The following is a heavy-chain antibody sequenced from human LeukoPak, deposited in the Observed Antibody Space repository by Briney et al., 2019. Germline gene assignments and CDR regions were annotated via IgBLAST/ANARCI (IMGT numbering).Heavy chain of an antibody. Sequence: GSSVKVSCKASGGTFSSYTISWVRQAPGQGLEWMGRIIPILGIANYAQKFQGRVTITADKSTSTAYMELSSLRSEDTAVYYCARDLSSSSNGYYYYYYMDVWGKGTTVTVSS. CDR1: GGTFSSYT. V-gene: IGHV1-69*04. J-gene: IGHJ6*03. CDR2: IIPILGIA. D-gene: IGHD6-6*01. CDR3: ARDLSSSSNGYYYYYYMDV.